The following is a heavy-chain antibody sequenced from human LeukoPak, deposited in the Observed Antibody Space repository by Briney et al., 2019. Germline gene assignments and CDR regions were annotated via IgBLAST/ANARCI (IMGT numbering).Heavy chain of an antibody. CDR2: ISGSGGST. CDR3: AKHMDYYDSSGSDY. V-gene: IGHV3-23*01. D-gene: IGHD3-22*01. Sequence: GGSLRLSCAASGFTFSSYAMSWVRQAPGKGLEWVSAISGSGGSTYYADSMKGRFTISRDNSKNTLYLQMNSLRAEDTAVYYCAKHMDYYDSSGSDYWGQGTLVTVSS. CDR1: GFTFSSYA. J-gene: IGHJ4*02.